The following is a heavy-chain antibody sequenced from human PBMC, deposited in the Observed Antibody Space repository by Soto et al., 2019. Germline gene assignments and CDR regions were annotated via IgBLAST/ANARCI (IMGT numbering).Heavy chain of an antibody. CDR3: AKEASDITIFGVVILYYGMDV. V-gene: IGHV3-23*01. CDR2: ISGSGGST. D-gene: IGHD3-3*01. CDR1: GFTFSSYA. J-gene: IGHJ6*02. Sequence: EVQLLESGGGLVQPGGSLRLSCAASGFTFSSYAMSWVRQAPGKGLEWVSVISGSGGSTYYADSVKGRFTISRDNSKNTLYLQMNSLRAEDTAVYYCAKEASDITIFGVVILYYGMDVWGQGTTVTVSS.